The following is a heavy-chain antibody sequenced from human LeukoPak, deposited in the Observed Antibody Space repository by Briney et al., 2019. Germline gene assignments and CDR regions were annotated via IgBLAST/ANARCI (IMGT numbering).Heavy chain of an antibody. Sequence: ASVKVSCKASGYTFTSYAMHWVRQAPGQRLEWMGWINAGNGNTKYSQKFQGRVTITRDTSASTAYMELSSLRSEDTAVYYCAREEGQHYDFWSGYYRSLHVDYWGQGTLVTVSS. J-gene: IGHJ4*02. V-gene: IGHV1-3*01. CDR3: AREEGQHYDFWSGYYRSLHVDY. D-gene: IGHD3-3*01. CDR2: INAGNGNT. CDR1: GYTFTSYA.